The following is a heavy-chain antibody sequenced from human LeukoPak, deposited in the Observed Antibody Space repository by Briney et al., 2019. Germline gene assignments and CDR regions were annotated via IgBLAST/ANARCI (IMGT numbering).Heavy chain of an antibody. D-gene: IGHD6-6*01. Sequence: PSETLSLTCTVSGGSISSYYWSWIRQPPGKGLEWIGYIYYSGSTNYNPSLKSRVTISVDTSKNQFSLKLSSVTAADTAVYYCARQTPYSSSLEHYFAYGGQGTLATVSP. CDR1: GGSISSYY. V-gene: IGHV4-59*01. J-gene: IGHJ4*02. CDR2: IYYSGST. CDR3: ARQTPYSSSLEHYFAY.